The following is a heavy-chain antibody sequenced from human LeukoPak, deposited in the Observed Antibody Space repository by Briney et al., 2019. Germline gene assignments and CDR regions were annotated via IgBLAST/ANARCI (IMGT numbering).Heavy chain of an antibody. V-gene: IGHV4-39*01. CDR1: GGSISSTTYY. D-gene: IGHD4-23*01. J-gene: IGHJ4*02. Sequence: PSETLSLTCTVSGGSISSTTYYWGWIRQPPGKGREWIGSIYNSGRTYYNPSLKSRVTISVDTSKNQFSLKLTSVTAADTAVYYCARRRTATVDFDYWGQGTLVTVSS. CDR3: ARRRTATVDFDY. CDR2: IYNSGRT.